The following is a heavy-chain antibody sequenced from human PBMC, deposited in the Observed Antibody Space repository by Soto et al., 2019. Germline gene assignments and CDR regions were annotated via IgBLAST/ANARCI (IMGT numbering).Heavy chain of an antibody. V-gene: IGHV1-69*12. CDR2: IIPMFRTT. D-gene: IGHD3-16*01. CDR1: GDTFDTYT. J-gene: IGHJ3*01. Sequence: QVQLVQSGTEVRKPGSSVNVSCQASGDTFDTYTFSWVRQAPGQGLQWMGEIIPMFRTTNYAPRFQGRLTLTADDSTRIVYMELNSLTFEDMAVYYCAGGDGGADAFDLWGQGTMLAVSS. CDR3: AGGDGGADAFDL.